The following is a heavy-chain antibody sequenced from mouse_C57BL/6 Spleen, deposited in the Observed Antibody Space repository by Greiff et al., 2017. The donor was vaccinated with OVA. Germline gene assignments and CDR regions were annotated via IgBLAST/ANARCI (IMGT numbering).Heavy chain of an antibody. D-gene: IGHD1-1*01. J-gene: IGHJ1*03. V-gene: IGHV1-55*01. CDR1: GYTFTSYW. CDR2: IYPGSGST. CDR3: AKGKFITTVVSTGYFDV. Sequence: VQLQQPGAELVKPGASVKMSCKASGYTFTSYWITWVKQRPGQGLEWIGDIYPGSGSTNYNEKFKSKATLTVDTSSNTAYMQLSSLTSEDSAVYYCAKGKFITTVVSTGYFDVWGTGTTVTVSS.